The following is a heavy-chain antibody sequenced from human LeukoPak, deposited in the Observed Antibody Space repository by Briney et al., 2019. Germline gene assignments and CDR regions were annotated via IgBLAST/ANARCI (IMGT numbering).Heavy chain of an antibody. V-gene: IGHV3-74*01. J-gene: IGHJ4*02. D-gene: IGHD3-10*01. Sequence: GGSLTLSCVASGFIFSKHWMHWVRQAPGKGLVWVPRLNLDGSTTSYADSVKGRFTISRDNAKNTLYLQMNSLRVDDTGVYYCARESSGSYWGWGKGTLVTVSS. CDR3: ARESSGSYWG. CDR2: LNLDGSTT. CDR1: GFIFSKHW.